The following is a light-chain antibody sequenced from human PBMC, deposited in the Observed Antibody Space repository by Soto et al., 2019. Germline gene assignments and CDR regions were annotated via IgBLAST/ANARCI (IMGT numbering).Light chain of an antibody. Sequence: QSALTQPASVSGSPGXSXTISCTGTSSDVGGYNYVSWYQQQPGKAPKLMIYEVSYRPSGVSNRFSGSKSGNTASLTISGLQAEDEADYHCSSYTSSRTLVFGGGTKLTVL. CDR2: EVS. J-gene: IGLJ2*01. V-gene: IGLV2-14*01. CDR3: SSYTSSRTLV. CDR1: SSDVGGYNY.